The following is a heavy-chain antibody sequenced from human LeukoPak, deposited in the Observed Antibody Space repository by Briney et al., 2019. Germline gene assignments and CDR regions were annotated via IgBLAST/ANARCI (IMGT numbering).Heavy chain of an antibody. CDR2: IYRNGST. CDR3: ARIQTYSSSWTFDY. Sequence: PSETLSLTCSVSGYSISSGYFWGWIRQPPGKGLEWIGSIYRNGSTYYNPSLKSRVTISVDTSKDQFSLKLSSVTAADTAVYYCARIQTYSSSWTFDYWGQGTLVTVSS. D-gene: IGHD6-13*01. CDR1: GYSISSGYF. V-gene: IGHV4-38-2*01. J-gene: IGHJ4*02.